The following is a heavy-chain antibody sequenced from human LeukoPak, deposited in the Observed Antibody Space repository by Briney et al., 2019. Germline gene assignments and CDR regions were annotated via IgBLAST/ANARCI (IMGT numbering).Heavy chain of an antibody. CDR2: ISGSGGST. D-gene: IGHD6-19*01. Sequence: GGSLRLSCVASGLTLSDWWMTWVRQAPGKGLEWVSAISGSGGSTYYADSVKGRFTISRDNSKNTLYLQMNSLRAEDTAVYYCAKDFKAVAGTPDYWGQGTLVTVSS. V-gene: IGHV3-23*01. CDR1: GLTLSDWW. J-gene: IGHJ4*02. CDR3: AKDFKAVAGTPDY.